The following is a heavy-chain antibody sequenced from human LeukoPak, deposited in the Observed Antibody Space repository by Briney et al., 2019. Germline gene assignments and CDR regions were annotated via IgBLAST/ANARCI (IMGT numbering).Heavy chain of an antibody. J-gene: IGHJ5*02. CDR1: GGTFSSYA. D-gene: IGHD3-3*01. CDR3: AREAQFFLGCDP. V-gene: IGHV1-69*05. Sequence: GASVTVSCKASGGTFSSYAISWVRQAPGQGVEWMGGSIPISGTANYPQKFRGRLPITTDKSTGTAYMELSSLRSDDTAVYYGAREAQFFLGCDPYGQGTLVTVSS. CDR2: SIPISGTA.